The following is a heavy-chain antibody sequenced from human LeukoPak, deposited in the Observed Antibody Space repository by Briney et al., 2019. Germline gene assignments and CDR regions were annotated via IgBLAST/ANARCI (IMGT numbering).Heavy chain of an antibody. CDR1: GFTFINYA. V-gene: IGHV3-23*01. CDR2: ISGGGGST. D-gene: IGHD2-2*03. Sequence: GGCLRLSCGASGFTFINYAMSWVRQTPGKGLECGSAISGGGGSTYYADSVKGRFTISRDSSKNTLFLQMNSLRAEDTAVYYCAKTPSWIFDAFDIWGQGTLVTVSS. J-gene: IGHJ3*02. CDR3: AKTPSWIFDAFDI.